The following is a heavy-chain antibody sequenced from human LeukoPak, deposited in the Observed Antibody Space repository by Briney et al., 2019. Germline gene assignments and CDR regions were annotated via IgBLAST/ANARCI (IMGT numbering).Heavy chain of an antibody. D-gene: IGHD4/OR15-4a*01. V-gene: IGHV4-34*01. CDR2: ISHSGTT. J-gene: IGHJ1*01. CDR1: GGSFSGYY. CDR3: ASMVPTLRYFQH. Sequence: SETLSLTCAVYGGSFSGYYWSWIRQPPGKGLEWIGEISHSGTTNYKPSLKSRVTISLDKSKIQVSLRLNSVTAADTAVYYCASMVPTLRYFQHWGQGTLVTVSS.